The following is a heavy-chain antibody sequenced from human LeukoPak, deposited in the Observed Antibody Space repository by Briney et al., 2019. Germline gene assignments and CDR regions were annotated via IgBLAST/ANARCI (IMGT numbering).Heavy chain of an antibody. CDR1: GYTFTSYD. CDR3: ARGSYVVTPGVLADY. J-gene: IGHJ4*02. V-gene: IGHV1-8*01. CDR2: MNPNSGNT. Sequence: GASVKVSCKASGYTFTSYDINWVRQATGQGLEWMGWMNPNSGNTGYAQKFQGRVTVTRNTSISTAYMELSSLRSEDTAVYYCARGSYVVTPGVLADYWGQGTLVTVSS. D-gene: IGHD2-2*01.